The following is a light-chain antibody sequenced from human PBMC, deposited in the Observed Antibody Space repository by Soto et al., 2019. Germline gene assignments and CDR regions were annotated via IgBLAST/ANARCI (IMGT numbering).Light chain of an antibody. V-gene: IGKV3-20*01. Sequence: EILLTQSPGTLSLSPGERATLSCRASQSITSSYLAWCQQKPGQTPRLLIYGASIRATGIPDRFSGSGSGTDFTLTISRLEPEDFAVYYCHQYGSSPPITFGQGTRLEIK. J-gene: IGKJ5*01. CDR3: HQYGSSPPIT. CDR2: GAS. CDR1: QSITSSY.